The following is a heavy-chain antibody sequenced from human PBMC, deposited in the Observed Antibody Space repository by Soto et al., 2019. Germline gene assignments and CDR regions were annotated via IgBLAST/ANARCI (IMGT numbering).Heavy chain of an antibody. J-gene: IGHJ4*02. D-gene: IGHD6-19*01. CDR1: GFTFSSYS. V-gene: IGHV3-21*01. Sequence: EVQLVESGGGLVKPGGSLRLSYAASGFTFSSYSMNWVRQAPGKGLEWVSSISSSSSYIYYADSVKGRFTISRDNAKNSLYLQMNSLRAEDTAVYYCARDLGSSGRYFDYWGQGTLVTVSS. CDR3: ARDLGSSGRYFDY. CDR2: ISSSSSYI.